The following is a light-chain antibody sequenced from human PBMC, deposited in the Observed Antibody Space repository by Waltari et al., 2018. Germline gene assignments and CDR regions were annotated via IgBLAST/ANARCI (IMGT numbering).Light chain of an antibody. CDR1: SSHIGSNY. V-gene: IGLV1-47*01. CDR2: RNN. Sequence: QSVLTQPPSASGTPGQRVTIPCSGSSSHIGSNYVYWYQQLPGPAPKPLLYRNNPRPPGVPGRFSGSKSGTSASLAISGLRSEDEADYYCAAWDDSLSGPVFGGGTKLTVL. CDR3: AAWDDSLSGPV. J-gene: IGLJ3*02.